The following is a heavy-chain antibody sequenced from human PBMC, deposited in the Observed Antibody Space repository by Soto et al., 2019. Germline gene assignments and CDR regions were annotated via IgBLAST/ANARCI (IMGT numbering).Heavy chain of an antibody. D-gene: IGHD3-16*01. CDR2: ISPYTGNT. J-gene: IGHJ6*02. V-gene: IGHV1-18*01. CDR1: GYIFVNYG. Sequence: QVQLVQSGDEVKKPGASVKVSCKASGYIFVNYGIAWVRQAPGQGLEWMGWISPYTGNTHSATKVQGRLTMTTDTSTSTSYIDLGSMTSDETAVYYCVMVDNYVTPTQQDVWGQGTTVTVSS. CDR3: VMVDNYVTPTQQDV.